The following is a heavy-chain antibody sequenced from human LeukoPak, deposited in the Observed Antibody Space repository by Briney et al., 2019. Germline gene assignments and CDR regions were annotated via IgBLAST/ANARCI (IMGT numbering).Heavy chain of an antibody. V-gene: IGHV3-21*01. D-gene: IGHD1-26*01. CDR3: ARDPYSGNYGNYYYYYMDV. Sequence: PGGSLRLSCAASGFTFSNYNMNWVRQAPGKGLEWVSSITSTSSYIYYADSVKGRFTISRDNAKSSLYLQMNSLRAEDTALYFCARDPYSGNYGNYYYYYMDVWGKGTTVTISS. CDR1: GFTFSNYN. J-gene: IGHJ6*03. CDR2: ITSTSSYI.